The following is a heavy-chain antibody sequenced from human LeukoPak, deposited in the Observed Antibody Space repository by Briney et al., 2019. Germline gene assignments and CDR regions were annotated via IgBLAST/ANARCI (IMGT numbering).Heavy chain of an antibody. J-gene: IGHJ6*03. CDR3: ARVSSAADGYYYYYYMDV. CDR2: IYYSGST. V-gene: IGHV4-59*01. D-gene: IGHD5-24*01. CDR1: GGSISSYY. Sequence: PSETLSLTCTVSGGSISSYYWSWIRQPPGKGLEWIGYIYYSGSTNYNPSLKSRVTISVATSKNQFSLKLISVTAADTAVYYCARVSSAADGYYYYYYMDVWGKGTTVTVSS.